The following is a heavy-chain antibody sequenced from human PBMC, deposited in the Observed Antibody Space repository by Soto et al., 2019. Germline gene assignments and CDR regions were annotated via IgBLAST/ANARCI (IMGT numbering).Heavy chain of an antibody. Sequence: HPGGSLRLSCAASGFTFSSYAMSWVRQAPGKGLEWVSAISGSGGSTYYADSVKGRFTISRDNSKNTLYLQMNSLRAEDTAVYYCAIVHSGYDLGDRLVVYYGMDVWGQGTTVTVSS. V-gene: IGHV3-23*01. CDR2: ISGSGGST. D-gene: IGHD5-12*01. CDR1: GFTFSSYA. J-gene: IGHJ6*02. CDR3: AIVHSGYDLGDRLVVYYGMDV.